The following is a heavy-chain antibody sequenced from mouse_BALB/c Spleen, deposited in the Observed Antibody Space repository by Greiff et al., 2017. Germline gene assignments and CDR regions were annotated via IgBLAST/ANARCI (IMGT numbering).Heavy chain of an antibody. D-gene: IGHD1-2*01. V-gene: IGHV2-2*02. CDR1: GFSLTSYG. CDR2: IWSGGST. Sequence: VQGVESGPGLVQPSQSLSITCTVSGFSLTSYGVHWVRQSPGKGLEWLGVIWSGGSTDYNAAFISRLSISKDNSKSQVFFKMNSLQANDTAIYYCARNGYYGLYFDYWGQGTTLTVSS. CDR3: ARNGYYGLYFDY. J-gene: IGHJ2*01.